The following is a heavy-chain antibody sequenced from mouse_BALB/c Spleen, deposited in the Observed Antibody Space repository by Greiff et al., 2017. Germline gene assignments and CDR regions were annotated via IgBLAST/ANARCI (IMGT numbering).Heavy chain of an antibody. D-gene: IGHD2-4*01. CDR3: ARSRMIKNYAMDY. V-gene: IGHV1-14*01. CDR1: GYTFTSYV. J-gene: IGHJ4*01. Sequence: VQLQQSGPELVKPGASVKMSCKASGYTFTSYVMHWVKQKPGQGLEWIGYINPYNDGTKYNEKFKGKATLTSDKSSSTAYMELSSLTSEDSAVYYCARSRMIKNYAMDYWGQGTSVTVSS. CDR2: INPYNDGT.